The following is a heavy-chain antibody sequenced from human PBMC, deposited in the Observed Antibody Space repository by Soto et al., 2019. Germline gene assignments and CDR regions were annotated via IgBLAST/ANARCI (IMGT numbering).Heavy chain of an antibody. J-gene: IGHJ5*02. CDR1: GYTFTSYA. CDR3: ARVLIAAAGSWFDP. V-gene: IGHV1-3*01. Sequence: ASVKVSCKASGYTFTSYAMHWVRQAPGQRLEWMGWINSGNGNTKYSQNFQGRVTITRDTSTSTAYMELRSLRSDDTAVYYCARVLIAAAGSWFDPWGQGTLVTVSS. CDR2: INSGNGNT. D-gene: IGHD6-13*01.